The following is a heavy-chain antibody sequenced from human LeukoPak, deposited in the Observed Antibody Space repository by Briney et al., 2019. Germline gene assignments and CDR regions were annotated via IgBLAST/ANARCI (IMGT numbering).Heavy chain of an antibody. CDR2: MNPNSGNT. CDR3: ARGRGQWPARGTNWYFDL. J-gene: IGHJ2*01. Sequence: GASVKVSCKASGYTFTSYDINWVRQATGQGLEWMGWMNPNSGNTGYAQKFQGRVTMTRNTSISTAYMELSSLRSEDTAVYYCARGRGQWPARGTNWYFDLWGRGTLVTVSS. CDR1: GYTFTSYD. V-gene: IGHV1-8*01. D-gene: IGHD6-19*01.